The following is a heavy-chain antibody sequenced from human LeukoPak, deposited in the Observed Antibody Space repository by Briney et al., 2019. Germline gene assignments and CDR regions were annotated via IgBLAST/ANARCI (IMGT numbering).Heavy chain of an antibody. V-gene: IGHV3-23*01. CDR2: ISSSGDST. CDR1: GFTFSSTA. J-gene: IGHJ5*02. Sequence: GGSLRLSCAASGFTFSSTAMSWVRQAPGKGLEWVSGISSSGDSTHYADSVKGRVTISRDNSKNTLYLQLSSLRAEDTAVYYCPNPGFTMIVPWGQGTLVTVSS. CDR3: PNPGFTMIVP. D-gene: IGHD3-22*01.